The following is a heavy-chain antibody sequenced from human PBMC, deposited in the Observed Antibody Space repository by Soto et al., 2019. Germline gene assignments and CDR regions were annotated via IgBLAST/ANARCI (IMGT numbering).Heavy chain of an antibody. J-gene: IGHJ4*02. V-gene: IGHV3-7*01. CDR3: AAIERWSDSNY. Sequence: EVQLVGSVGGLVQPGGSLRLSCVASGFTFSRYWMNWVRQAPGKGREWVANIKEDGSEINYVDSLKGRFTISADNATVSVYLPMNSLRADVTSGYFCAAIERWSDSNYWGPGIPVAFSS. CDR1: GFTFSRYW. D-gene: IGHD2-15*01. CDR2: IKEDGSEI.